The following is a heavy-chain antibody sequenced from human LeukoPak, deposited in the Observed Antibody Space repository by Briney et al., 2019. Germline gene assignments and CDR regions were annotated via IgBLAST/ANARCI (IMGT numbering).Heavy chain of an antibody. V-gene: IGHV4-4*02. J-gene: IGHJ4*02. CDR1: GGSVSSSHW. D-gene: IGHD1-14*01. CDR3: ARVNPQGPGDFDY. CDR2: IFYSGSH. Sequence: SETLSLTCAVSGGSVSSSHWWSWVRQAPGQGLMWIGEIFYSGSHNYNPSLKTRVTISIDEPKNQFSLKLSSVTAADTAVYYCARVNPQGPGDFDYWGQGTLVTVSS.